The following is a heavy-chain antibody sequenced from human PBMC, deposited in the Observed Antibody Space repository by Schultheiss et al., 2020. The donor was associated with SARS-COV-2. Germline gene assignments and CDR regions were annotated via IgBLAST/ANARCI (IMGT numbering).Heavy chain of an antibody. V-gene: IGHV4-34*01. CDR1: GGSFSDYH. CDR2: VSHSGGT. J-gene: IGHJ4*02. Sequence: ESLKISCAVYGGSFSDYHWTWIRQPPGKGLEWIGQVSHSGGTHYSPSLKSRVTISVDRSKNQFSLQLNSVTPEDTAVYYCARGVGDYWGQGALVTVSS. CDR3: ARGVGDY.